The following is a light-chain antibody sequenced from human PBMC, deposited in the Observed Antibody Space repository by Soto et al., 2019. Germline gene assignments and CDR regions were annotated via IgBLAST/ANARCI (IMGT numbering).Light chain of an antibody. Sequence: DIQLTQSPSFLSASVGDRVTITCRASQGISSYLAWYQQKPGKAPKLLIYAASTLQSGVPSRFSGSGSGTEFTLTISSLQPEAFATYYCQQLNSYPRTFGRGTKVEIK. CDR1: QGISSY. CDR2: AAS. J-gene: IGKJ1*01. V-gene: IGKV1-9*01. CDR3: QQLNSYPRT.